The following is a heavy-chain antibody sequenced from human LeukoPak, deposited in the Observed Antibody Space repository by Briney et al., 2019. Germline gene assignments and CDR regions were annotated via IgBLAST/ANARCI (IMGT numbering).Heavy chain of an antibody. CDR3: ARTYYDSSGHYYAPHMDV. CDR1: GYTFTGYY. Sequence: ASVKVSCKASGYTFTGYYIHWVRQAPGQGLEWMGWSNPNSGGTNYAQKFQGRVTMTRDTSISTAYMELRRLGSDDTAVYYCARTYYDSSGHYYAPHMDVWGKGTTVTISS. CDR2: SNPNSGGT. D-gene: IGHD3-22*01. V-gene: IGHV1-2*02. J-gene: IGHJ6*03.